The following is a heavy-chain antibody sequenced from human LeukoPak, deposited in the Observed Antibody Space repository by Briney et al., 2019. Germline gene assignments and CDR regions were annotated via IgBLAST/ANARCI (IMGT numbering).Heavy chain of an antibody. J-gene: IGHJ6*03. D-gene: IGHD5-18*01. V-gene: IGHV1-69*13. Sequence: SVKVSCKASGGTLSSYAISWVRQAPGQGLEWMGGIIPIFGTANYAQKFQGRVTITADESTSTAYMELSSLRSEDTAVYYCARDAGYSYNYYYYMDVWGKGTTVTVSS. CDR3: ARDAGYSYNYYYYMDV. CDR1: GGTLSSYA. CDR2: IIPIFGTA.